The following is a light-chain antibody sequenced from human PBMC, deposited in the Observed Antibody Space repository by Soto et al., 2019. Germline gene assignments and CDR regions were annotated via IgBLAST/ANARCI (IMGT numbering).Light chain of an antibody. Sequence: QSALTQPPSASGSPGQSVTISCTGTSSDVGGYNYVSWYQQHPGKAPKLMIYEVSKRPSGVPDRFSGSKSGNKASLTVSGLQAEDEADYYCSSYAGSNKVFGGGTKVTVL. J-gene: IGLJ2*01. CDR3: SSYAGSNKV. CDR1: SSDVGGYNY. CDR2: EVS. V-gene: IGLV2-8*01.